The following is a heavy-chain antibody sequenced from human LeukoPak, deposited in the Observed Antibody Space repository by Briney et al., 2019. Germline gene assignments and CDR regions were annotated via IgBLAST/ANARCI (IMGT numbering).Heavy chain of an antibody. D-gene: IGHD6-13*01. CDR1: GYYLNNYW. CDR2: IYPDDSQT. CDR3: ARHEIGGDRSSWYMS. V-gene: IGHV5-51*01. Sequence: GASLKICCADSGYYLNNYWITGVRQMPGKGVEWMGIIYPDDSQTSYRQSFEGQVTISAAKSSRAAYLRWRMVKASDTAMYYCARHEIGGDRSSWYMSWGQGTLVTVSS. J-gene: IGHJ1*01.